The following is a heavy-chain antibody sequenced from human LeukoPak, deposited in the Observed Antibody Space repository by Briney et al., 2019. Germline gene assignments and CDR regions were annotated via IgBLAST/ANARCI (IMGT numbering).Heavy chain of an antibody. CDR3: ARVKGGYPFDY. V-gene: IGHV3-7*01. CDR1: GFTFSSYW. J-gene: IGHJ4*02. CDR2: IKREGSEK. Sequence: PGGSLRLSCAASGFTFSSYWMSWVRQAPGKGLEWVANIKREGSEKYYVDSVKGRFTISRDNDKNSLYLQMNSLRAEDTAVYYCARVKGGYPFDYWGQGTLVTVSS. D-gene: IGHD3-22*01.